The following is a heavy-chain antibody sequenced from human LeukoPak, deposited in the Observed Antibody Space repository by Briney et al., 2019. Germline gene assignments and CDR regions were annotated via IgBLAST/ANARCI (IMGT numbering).Heavy chain of an antibody. J-gene: IGHJ4*02. CDR2: IYTSRST. D-gene: IGHD3-22*01. Sequence: SETLSLTCTVSGGSISSYYWSWIRQPAGKGLEWIGRIYTSRSTNYNPSLNSRVTISVDKSKNQFSLKLRSVTAADTAVYYCARDSTIHYFDSSAYNFDYWGQGTLVTVSS. V-gene: IGHV4-4*07. CDR1: GGSISSYY. CDR3: ARDSTIHYFDSSAYNFDY.